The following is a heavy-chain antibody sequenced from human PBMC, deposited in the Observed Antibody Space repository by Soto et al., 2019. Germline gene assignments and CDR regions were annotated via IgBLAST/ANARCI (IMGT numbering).Heavy chain of an antibody. Sequence: SETLSLTCTVSGGSISSSSYYWGWIRQPPGKGLEWIGSIYYSGSTNYNPSLKSRVTISVDTSKNQFSLKLSSVTAADTAVYYCARSPVQQQLQYYFDYWGQGTLVTVSS. CDR1: GGSISSSSYY. CDR2: IYYSGST. V-gene: IGHV4-39*07. CDR3: ARSPVQQQLQYYFDY. D-gene: IGHD6-13*01. J-gene: IGHJ4*02.